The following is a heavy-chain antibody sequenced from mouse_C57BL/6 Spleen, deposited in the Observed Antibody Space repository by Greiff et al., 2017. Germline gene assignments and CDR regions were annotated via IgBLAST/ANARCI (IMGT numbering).Heavy chain of an antibody. CDR2: INPYNGGT. CDR1: GYTFTDYY. J-gene: IGHJ3*01. V-gene: IGHV1-19*01. CDR3: ARSDYGSSPPFAY. D-gene: IGHD1-1*01. Sequence: EVKLMESGPVLVKPGASVKMSCKASGYTFTDYYMNWVKQSHGKSLEWIGVINPYNGGTSYNQKFKGKATLTVDKSSSTAYMELNSLTSEDSAVYYCARSDYGSSPPFAYWGQGTLVTVSA.